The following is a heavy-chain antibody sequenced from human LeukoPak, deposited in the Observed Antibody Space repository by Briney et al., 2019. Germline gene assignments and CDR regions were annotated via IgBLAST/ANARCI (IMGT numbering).Heavy chain of an antibody. CDR1: GFTFSSYA. Sequence: GGSLRLSCAASGFTFSSYAMSWVRQAPGKGLEWVSAISGSGGSTYYADSVKGRFTISRDNSKNTLFLQMNSLRADDTAVYFCAKDQKSIAATGYDYWGQGTLVTVSS. V-gene: IGHV3-23*01. D-gene: IGHD6-13*01. J-gene: IGHJ4*02. CDR2: ISGSGGST. CDR3: AKDQKSIAATGYDY.